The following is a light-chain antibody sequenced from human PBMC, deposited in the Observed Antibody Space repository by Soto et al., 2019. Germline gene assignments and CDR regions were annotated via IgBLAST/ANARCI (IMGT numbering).Light chain of an antibody. Sequence: EMVLTQSPASLSLSPGERATLPCRASQSVSTYLAWYQQRPGQAPRLLIYDASYRATDIPPRFSGSGSGTDFTLTISSLEPEDFAVYYCQQYNNWPITFGQGTRLEIK. CDR2: DAS. CDR3: QQYNNWPIT. J-gene: IGKJ5*01. V-gene: IGKV3-11*01. CDR1: QSVSTY.